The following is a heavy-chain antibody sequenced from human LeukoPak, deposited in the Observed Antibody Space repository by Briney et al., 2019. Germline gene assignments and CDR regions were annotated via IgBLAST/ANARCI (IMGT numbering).Heavy chain of an antibody. CDR1: GGTFSSYA. Sequence: GASVKVSCKASGGTFSSYAISWVRQAPGQGLEWMGGIIPIFGTANYAQKFQGRVTITTDESTSTAYMELSSLRSEDTAVYYCARIPFDPQVYDTSYYYYYMDVWGKGTTVTVSS. D-gene: IGHD3-22*01. CDR3: ARIPFDPQVYDTSYYYYYMDV. V-gene: IGHV1-69*05. J-gene: IGHJ6*03. CDR2: IIPIFGTA.